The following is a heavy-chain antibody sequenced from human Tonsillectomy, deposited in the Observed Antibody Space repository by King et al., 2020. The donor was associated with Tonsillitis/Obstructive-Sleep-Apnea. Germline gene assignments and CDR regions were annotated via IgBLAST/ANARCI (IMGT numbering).Heavy chain of an antibody. CDR2: ISSSSSYI. CDR1: GFIFSSYS. J-gene: IGHJ3*02. V-gene: IGHV3-21*01. CDR3: ARWASVVPAAPDAFDI. Sequence: VQLVESGGGLVKPGGSLRLSCAASGFIFSSYSMNWVRQAPGKGLEWVSSISSSSSYIYYADSVKGRFTISRDNAKNSLYLQMNSLRAEDTAVYYCARWASVVPAAPDAFDIWGQGTMVTVSS. D-gene: IGHD2-2*01.